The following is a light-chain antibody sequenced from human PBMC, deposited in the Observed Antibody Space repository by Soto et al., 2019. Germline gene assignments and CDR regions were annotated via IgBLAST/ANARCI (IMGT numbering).Light chain of an antibody. CDR3: KQYGSSRK. V-gene: IGKV1-39*01. CDR1: QNIRSY. CDR2: VVS. Sequence: DIQMTHSPSSLSASVLYRVTVTFRASQNIRSYLIWYQQKPGKAPSLLISVVSTLQSGVPSRFSGIGSGTDFTITISRLEPVDFSVYYCKQYGSSRKFGQGTKVDIK. J-gene: IGKJ1*01.